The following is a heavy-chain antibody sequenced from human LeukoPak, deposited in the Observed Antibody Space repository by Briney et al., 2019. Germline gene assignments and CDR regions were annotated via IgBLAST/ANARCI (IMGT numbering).Heavy chain of an antibody. Sequence: ASVKVSCKASGYTFTSYDINWVRQATGQGLEWMGWINPNSGGTNYAQKFQGRVTMTRDTSISTAYMELSRLRSDDTAVYYCARNLDSSTSTTYYYYMDVWGKGTTVTVSS. J-gene: IGHJ6*03. V-gene: IGHV1-2*02. CDR1: GYTFTSYD. CDR2: INPNSGGT. D-gene: IGHD2-2*01. CDR3: ARNLDSSTSTTYYYYMDV.